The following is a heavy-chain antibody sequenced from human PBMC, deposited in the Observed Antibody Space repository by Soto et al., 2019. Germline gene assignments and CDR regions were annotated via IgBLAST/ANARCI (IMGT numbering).Heavy chain of an antibody. V-gene: IGHV3-64*04. CDR3: EKGGRQWLVTSDFNY. Sequence: GGSLRLSCAASGFTFSHYAMHWVRQAPGKGLEYVSGISPIGDSTHYADSVKGRFTISRDSSKNTVSLEMTSLRAEDTAVYYCEKGGRQWLVTSDFNYWGQGALVTVS. D-gene: IGHD6-19*01. J-gene: IGHJ4*02. CDR2: ISPIGDST. CDR1: GFTFSHYA.